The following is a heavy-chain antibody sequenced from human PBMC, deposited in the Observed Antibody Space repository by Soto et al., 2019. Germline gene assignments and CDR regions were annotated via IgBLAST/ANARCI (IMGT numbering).Heavy chain of an antibody. D-gene: IGHD1-26*01. CDR1: GFIVSANY. Sequence: GESPKISCEVPGFIVSANYMRWVRQAPGKGLEWVSVIYIGCSTYYIDSVQGRFSLSRDISKQTLYLQINSLRAEDTAVYVCQSYGYWGQGTLVTVSS. CDR2: IYIGCST. V-gene: IGHV3-53*01. J-gene: IGHJ4*02. CDR3: QSYGY.